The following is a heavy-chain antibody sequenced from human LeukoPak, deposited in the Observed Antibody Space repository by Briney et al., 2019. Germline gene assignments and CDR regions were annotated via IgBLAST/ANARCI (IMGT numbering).Heavy chain of an antibody. D-gene: IGHD3-10*02. V-gene: IGHV3-48*04. CDR3: AELGITMIGGV. CDR1: GFAFSSYW. CDR2: ISSSGSTI. J-gene: IGHJ6*04. Sequence: GGSLRLSCAASGFAFSSYWMSWVRQAPGKGLEWVSYISSSGSTIYYADSVKGRFTISRDNAKNSLYLQMNSLRAEDTAVYYCAELGITMIGGVWGKGTTVTISS.